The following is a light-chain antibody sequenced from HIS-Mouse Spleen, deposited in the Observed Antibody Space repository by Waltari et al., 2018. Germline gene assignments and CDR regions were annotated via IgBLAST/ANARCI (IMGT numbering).Light chain of an antibody. CDR1: ALPKKY. CDR2: EDS. Sequence: SYELTQPPSVSVSPGQTARITCSGDALPKKYASWYQQKSDQAPVLVIYEDSKRPSGIPERVSGSSSGTMATLTISGAQVEDEADYYCYSTDSSGNHYVFGTGTKVTVL. J-gene: IGLJ1*01. V-gene: IGLV3-10*01. CDR3: YSTDSSGNHYV.